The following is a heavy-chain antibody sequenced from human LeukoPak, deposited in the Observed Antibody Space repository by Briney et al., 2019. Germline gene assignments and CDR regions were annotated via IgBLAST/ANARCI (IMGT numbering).Heavy chain of an antibody. J-gene: IGHJ4*02. CDR2: INPNSGGT. CDR3: ARVRPDYYGSGGYYPYDY. D-gene: IGHD3-10*01. V-gene: IGHV1-2*02. Sequence: GASVKVSCKASGYTFTGYYMHWVRQAPGQGLEWMGWINPNSGGTNYAQKFQGRVTMTRDTSISTAYMELSRLRSDDTAVYYCARVRPDYYGSGGYYPYDYWGQGTLVTVSS. CDR1: GYTFTGYY.